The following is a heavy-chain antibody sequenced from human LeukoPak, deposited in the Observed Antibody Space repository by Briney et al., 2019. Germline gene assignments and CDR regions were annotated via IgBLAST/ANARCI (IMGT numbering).Heavy chain of an antibody. D-gene: IGHD6-25*01. J-gene: IGHJ4*02. Sequence: SETLSLTCGVSGGSVSSTNWWTWIRQPPGKGLEWIGEVHLDGRTNFNPSLKSRLTMSVDLSENHVSLKLSSVTAADTAVYYCAREGGFYRPLDYSGQGTLVTVSS. V-gene: IGHV4-4*02. CDR2: VHLDGRT. CDR1: GGSVSSTNW. CDR3: AREGGFYRPLDY.